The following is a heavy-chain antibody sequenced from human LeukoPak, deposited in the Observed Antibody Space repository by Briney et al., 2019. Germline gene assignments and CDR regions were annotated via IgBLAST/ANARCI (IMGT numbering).Heavy chain of an antibody. D-gene: IGHD3-22*01. V-gene: IGHV3-48*01. CDR3: ARVPPIGGFDY. CDR1: GFTFSSYS. Sequence: GGSLRLSCAASGFTFSSYSMNWVRQAPGKGLEWVSYISSSSSTIYYADSVKGRFTISRDNAKNSLYLQMNSLRAEDTAVYYCARVPPIGGFDYWGQGTLVTVSP. CDR2: ISSSSSTI. J-gene: IGHJ4*02.